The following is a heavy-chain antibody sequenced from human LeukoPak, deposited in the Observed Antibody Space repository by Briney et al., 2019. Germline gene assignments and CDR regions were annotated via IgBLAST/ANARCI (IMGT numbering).Heavy chain of an antibody. CDR2: IYHSGST. Sequence: SETLSLTCTVSGYSISSGYYWGWIRQPPGKGLEWIGSIYHSGSTYYNPSLKSRVTISVDTSKNQLSLKLSSVTAADTAVYYCAREDDILTGPDYWGQGTLVTVSS. CDR3: AREDDILTGPDY. CDR1: GYSISSGYY. J-gene: IGHJ4*02. V-gene: IGHV4-38-2*02. D-gene: IGHD3-9*01.